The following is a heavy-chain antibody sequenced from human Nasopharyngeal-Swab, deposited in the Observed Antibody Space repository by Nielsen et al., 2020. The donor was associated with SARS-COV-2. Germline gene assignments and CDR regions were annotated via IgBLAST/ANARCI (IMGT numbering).Heavy chain of an antibody. CDR2: INPSGGST. D-gene: IGHD1-14*01. CDR3: ARDPAFKDPANGNYYYYGMDV. Sequence: ASVKISCKASGYTFTSYYMHWVRQAPGQGLEWMGIINPSGGSTSYAQKFQGRVTMTTDTSTSTAYMELRSLRSDDTAVYYCARDPAFKDPANGNYYYYGMDVWGQGTTVTVSS. CDR1: GYTFTSYY. V-gene: IGHV1-46*01. J-gene: IGHJ6*02.